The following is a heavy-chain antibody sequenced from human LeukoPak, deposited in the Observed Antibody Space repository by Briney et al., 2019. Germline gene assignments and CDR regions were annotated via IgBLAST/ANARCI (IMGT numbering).Heavy chain of an antibody. J-gene: IGHJ4*02. CDR3: ARDSSLYCSGGSCYSEGPYYFDY. CDR1: GFTFDDYA. D-gene: IGHD2-15*01. CDR2: ISWNSGTI. V-gene: IGHV3-9*01. Sequence: PGGSLRLSCAASGFTFDDYAMHWVRQAPGKGLEWVSGISWNSGTIGYADSVKGRFTISRDNAKNSLYLQMNSLRAEDTAVYYCARDSSLYCSGGSCYSEGPYYFDYWGQGTLVTVSS.